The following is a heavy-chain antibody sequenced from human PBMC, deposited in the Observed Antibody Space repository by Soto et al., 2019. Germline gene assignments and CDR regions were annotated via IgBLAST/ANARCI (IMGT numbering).Heavy chain of an antibody. Sequence: QVQLVESGGGVVQPGRSLRLSCAASGFTFSSYAMHWVRQAPGKGLEWVAVISYDGSNKYYADSVKGRFTISRDNSKNTLYLQMNSLRAEDTAVYYCARGRRRGLSGWLDYWGQGTLVTVSS. V-gene: IGHV3-30-3*01. CDR1: GFTFSSYA. J-gene: IGHJ4*02. CDR3: ARGRRRGLSGWLDY. D-gene: IGHD2-15*01. CDR2: ISYDGSNK.